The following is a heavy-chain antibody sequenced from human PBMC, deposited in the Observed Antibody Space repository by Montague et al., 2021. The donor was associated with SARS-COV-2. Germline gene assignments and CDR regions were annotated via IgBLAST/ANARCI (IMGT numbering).Heavy chain of an antibody. D-gene: IGHD3-16*01. CDR2: ISYSGAT. CDR3: AGRRGGGWGLDV. V-gene: IGHV4-34*01. Sequence: SETLSLTCAVYGASFSTDYWTSIRQPPGKGLEWLGEISYSGATNYNPSLKSRFTISADTSKNQFSLKMTSVTAADTAVYFCAGRRGGGWGLDVWGHGTTVTVSS. J-gene: IGHJ6*02. CDR1: GASFSTDY.